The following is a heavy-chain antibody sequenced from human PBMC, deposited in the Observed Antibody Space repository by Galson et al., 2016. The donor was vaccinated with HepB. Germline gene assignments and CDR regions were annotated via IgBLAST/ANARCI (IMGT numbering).Heavy chain of an antibody. CDR3: ARGGSRPSDY. D-gene: IGHD1-26*01. CDR2: INTDGSST. CDR1: GFTFRTYW. Sequence: SLRLSCAASGFTFRTYWMHWVRQSPGKGLVWVSRINTDGSSTSYADSVKGRFTISRDNAKNTLYLQMNSLRAEDTAVYYCARGGSRPSDYWGQGTLVTVSS. V-gene: IGHV3-74*01. J-gene: IGHJ4*02.